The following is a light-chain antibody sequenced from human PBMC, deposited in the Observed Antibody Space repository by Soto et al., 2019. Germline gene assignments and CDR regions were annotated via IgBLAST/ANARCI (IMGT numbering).Light chain of an antibody. CDR2: GAS. J-gene: IGKJ1*01. V-gene: IGKV3-15*01. CDR3: QQYNNWPRT. Sequence: IGMTQSPATLSVSPGDRATLSCRASQSINTNLAWYQQKPGQAPRLLIYGASTRATGIPASFSGSGSGTEFTLTISSLQSEDFAVYYCQQYNNWPRTFGQGTKVEIK. CDR1: QSINTN.